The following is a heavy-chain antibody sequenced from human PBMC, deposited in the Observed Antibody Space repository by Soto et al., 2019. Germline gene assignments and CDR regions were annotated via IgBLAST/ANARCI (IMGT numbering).Heavy chain of an antibody. D-gene: IGHD4-17*01. CDR3: ARIRGAVTYAFDI. J-gene: IGHJ3*02. CDR1: GGTFSNNG. V-gene: IGHV1-69*12. Sequence: QVQLVQSGAEVKKPGSSVKVSCKASGGTFSNNGVSWVRQAPGQGLEWMGGVIPIFGTPNYAQKFQGRVTITADESTSTAYMELSSLRSEDTAIYYCARIRGAVTYAFDIWGQGTMVTVSS. CDR2: VIPIFGTP.